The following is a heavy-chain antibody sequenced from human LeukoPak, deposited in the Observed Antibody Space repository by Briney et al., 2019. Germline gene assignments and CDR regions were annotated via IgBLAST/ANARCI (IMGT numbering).Heavy chain of an antibody. V-gene: IGHV4-39*07. D-gene: IGHD6-13*01. CDR3: ATRRSYSSSWHNLLGYYYYYMDV. CDR2: INYRGNT. CDR1: GGSISSSSYY. Sequence: SETLSLTCTVSGGSISSSSYYWGWIRQPPGKGLDWIGIINYRGNTYYNPSLKSRVTISVDTSKNQFSLKLSSVTAADTAVYYCATRRSYSSSWHNLLGYYYYYMDVWGKGTTVTVSS. J-gene: IGHJ6*03.